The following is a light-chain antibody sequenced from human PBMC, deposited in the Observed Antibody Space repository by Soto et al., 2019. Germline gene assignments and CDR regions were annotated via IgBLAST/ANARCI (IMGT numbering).Light chain of an antibody. CDR2: AES. V-gene: IGKV1-17*01. J-gene: IGKJ4*01. CDR3: KKSYSTPLN. Sequence: DIQMTHSPSSLSASVLDRLTITFLASQVITNDLGWYQQKPGKAPKSLIYAESTLQSGVKSRFSGSGSGTDFTITIRSMQPEDFETYYCKKSYSTPLNFGGGHKVDLK. CDR1: QVITND.